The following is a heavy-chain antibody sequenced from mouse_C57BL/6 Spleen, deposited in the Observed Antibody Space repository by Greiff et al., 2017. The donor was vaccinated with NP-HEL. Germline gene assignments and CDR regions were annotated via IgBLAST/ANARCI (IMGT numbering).Heavy chain of an antibody. CDR1: GFTFSDYG. CDR3: ARFLYSNYGGFDY. CDR2: ISSGSSTI. D-gene: IGHD2-5*01. V-gene: IGHV5-17*01. J-gene: IGHJ2*01. Sequence: EVQLVESGGGLVKPGGSLKLSCAASGFTFSDYGMHWVRQAPEKGLEWVAYISSGSSTIYYADTVKGRFTISRDNAKNTLFLQMTSLRSEDTAMYYCARFLYSNYGGFDYWGQGTTLTVSS.